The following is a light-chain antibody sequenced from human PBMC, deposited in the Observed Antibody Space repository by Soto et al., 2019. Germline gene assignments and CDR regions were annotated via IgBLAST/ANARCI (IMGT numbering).Light chain of an antibody. Sequence: DIQMTQSPSSLSASVGDRVTITCRASQTISSYLNWYQQKPGNAPKLLIYAASSLQSGVPSRFSGRGSGADFNLTISRLHREDFATYYCQQSYRTPNTFGQGTKLEIK. J-gene: IGKJ2*01. CDR2: AAS. CDR3: QQSYRTPNT. CDR1: QTISSY. V-gene: IGKV1-39*01.